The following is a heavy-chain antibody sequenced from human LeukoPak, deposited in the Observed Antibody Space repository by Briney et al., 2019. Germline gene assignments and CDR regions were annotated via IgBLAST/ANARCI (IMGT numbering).Heavy chain of an antibody. Sequence: KFQGRVTMTRDTSISTDYMEVSSLRSDDTAVYYCARDPPWSGYFGYWGQGTLVTVSS. CDR3: ARDPPWSGYFGY. J-gene: IGHJ4*02. V-gene: IGHV1-2*02. D-gene: IGHD2-8*02.